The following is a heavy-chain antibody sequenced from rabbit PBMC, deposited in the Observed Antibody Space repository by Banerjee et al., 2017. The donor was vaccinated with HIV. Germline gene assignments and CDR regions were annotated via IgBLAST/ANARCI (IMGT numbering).Heavy chain of an antibody. Sequence: QSLEESGGDLVKPGASLTLTCTASGFSFSSGYDMCWVRQAPGKGLEWIACIYVGNNTSTWYANWAKGRFTISKTSSTTVTLQMTSLTAADTATYFCARGYGSSGSAGIDLWGQGTLVTVS. J-gene: IGHJ3*01. V-gene: IGHV1S40*01. CDR3: ARGYGSSGSAGIDL. D-gene: IGHD1-1*01. CDR1: GFSFSSGYD. CDR2: IYVGNNTST.